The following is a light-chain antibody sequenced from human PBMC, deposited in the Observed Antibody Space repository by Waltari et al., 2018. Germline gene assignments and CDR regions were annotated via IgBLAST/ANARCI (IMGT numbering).Light chain of an antibody. CDR3: QQCNDWPRT. Sequence: EVVMTQSPATLSVPQGERATLSCRASQSIGINMVWYQQRPGQATRLRIYEAPMRATDIPARFSGSGSGTDFTLTISSVQSEDAAVYYCQQCNDWPRTFGQGTKVEIK. J-gene: IGKJ1*01. CDR2: EAP. CDR1: QSIGIN. V-gene: IGKV3-15*01.